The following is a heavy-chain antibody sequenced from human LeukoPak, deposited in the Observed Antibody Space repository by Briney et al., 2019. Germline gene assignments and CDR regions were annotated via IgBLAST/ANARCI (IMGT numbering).Heavy chain of an antibody. J-gene: IGHJ6*02. D-gene: IGHD3-22*01. V-gene: IGHV4-59*01. CDR2: MYHSGKT. CDR3: ARDRRAYSSGYSYYYGMDV. CDR1: GVSISSNY. Sequence: PSETLSLTCTVSGVSISSNYWSWIRQSPGRGLEWIGYMYHSGKTNYNPSLKSRVTISIDTSTNHLSLKLSSVTVADTAVYYCARDRRAYSSGYSYYYGMDVWGQGTTVTVSS.